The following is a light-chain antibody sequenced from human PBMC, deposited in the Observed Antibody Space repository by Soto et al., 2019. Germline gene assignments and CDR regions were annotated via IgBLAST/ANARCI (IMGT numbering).Light chain of an antibody. CDR2: AAS. Sequence: DIQMTQSPSSLSASVGDRVTITCRASESVSKHLNWYQQKPGKAPKLLIYAASSLQNGVPSRFSGSGSGTDFTLTISNLQPEDFATYYCQQSYSTLSITFGQGTRLEIK. V-gene: IGKV1-39*01. CDR1: ESVSKH. CDR3: QQSYSTLSIT. J-gene: IGKJ5*01.